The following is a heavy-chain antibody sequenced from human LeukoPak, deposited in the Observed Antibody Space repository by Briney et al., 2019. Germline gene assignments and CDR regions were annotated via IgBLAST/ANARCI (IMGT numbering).Heavy chain of an antibody. CDR2: ISYDGSDK. CDR3: AKGSGYSSGWYLDY. D-gene: IGHD6-19*01. J-gene: IGHJ4*02. CDR1: GFTFSLYT. V-gene: IGHV3-30*04. Sequence: GGSLRLSCAASGFTFSLYTMHWVRQAPDKGLEWVAVISYDGSDKYYADSVKGRFTISRDNSKNTLFLQMNSLRAEDTAVYYCAKGSGYSSGWYLDYWGQGTLVTVSS.